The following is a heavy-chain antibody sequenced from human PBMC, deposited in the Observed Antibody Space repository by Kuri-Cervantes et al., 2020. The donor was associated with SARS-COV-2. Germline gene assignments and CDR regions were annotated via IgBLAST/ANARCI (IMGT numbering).Heavy chain of an antibody. CDR3: ARSSPFRGPVVIPKGGAFDI. V-gene: IGHV1-2*04. CDR2: INPNSGGT. J-gene: IGHJ3*02. D-gene: IGHD3-22*01. Sequence: ASVKVSCKASGYTFTGYYMHWVRQAPGQGLEWMGWINPNSGGTNYAQKFQGWVTMTRDTSNSTVYMELSRLRSDDTAVYYCARSSPFRGPVVIPKGGAFDIWGQGTMVTVSS. CDR1: GYTFTGYY.